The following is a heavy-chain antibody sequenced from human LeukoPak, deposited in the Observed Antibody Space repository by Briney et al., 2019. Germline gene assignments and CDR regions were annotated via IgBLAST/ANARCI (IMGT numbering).Heavy chain of an antibody. CDR3: ASQYSSSWYDSSYYYYYMDV. CDR1: GFTVSSNY. CDR2: IYSGGST. J-gene: IGHJ6*03. D-gene: IGHD6-13*01. V-gene: IGHV3-53*01. Sequence: GGSLRLSCAASGFTVSSNYMSWVRQAPGKGLEWVSVIYSGGSTYYSDSVKGRFTISRDNAKNSLYLQMNSLRAGDTAVYYCASQYSSSWYDSSYYYYYMDVWGKGTTVTVSS.